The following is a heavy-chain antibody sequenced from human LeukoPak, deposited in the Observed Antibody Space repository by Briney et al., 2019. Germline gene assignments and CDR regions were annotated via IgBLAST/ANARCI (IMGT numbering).Heavy chain of an antibody. CDR3: ASPVAGMGY. CDR1: GYTFTSYD. J-gene: IGHJ4*02. CDR2: MNPNSGNT. Sequence: GASVNVSCKASGYTFTSYDINWVRQATGQGLEWMGWMNPNSGNTGYAQKFQGRVTMTRNTSISTAYTELSSLRSEDTAVYYCASPVAGMGYWGQGTLVTVSS. V-gene: IGHV1-8*01. D-gene: IGHD6-19*01.